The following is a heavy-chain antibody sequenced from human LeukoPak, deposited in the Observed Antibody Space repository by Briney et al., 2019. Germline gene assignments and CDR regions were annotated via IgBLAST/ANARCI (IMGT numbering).Heavy chain of an antibody. Sequence: SETLSLTCTVSGGSISSSSYYWGWIRQPPGKGLEWIGSIYYSGSTYYNPSLKSRVTISVDTSKNQFSLKLSSVTAADTAVYYCATLTMIVVQVGYLDYWGQGTLVTVSS. V-gene: IGHV4-39*01. J-gene: IGHJ4*02. CDR2: IYYSGST. CDR1: GGSISSSSYY. CDR3: ATLTMIVVQVGYLDY. D-gene: IGHD3-22*01.